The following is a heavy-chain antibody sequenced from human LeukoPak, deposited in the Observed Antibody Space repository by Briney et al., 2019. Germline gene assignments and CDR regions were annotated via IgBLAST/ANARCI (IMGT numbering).Heavy chain of an antibody. V-gene: IGHV3-30*02. CDR3: AKDKYSPVRSMSEAAYYFDF. CDR1: GLTFSSYG. Sequence: GGSLRLSCAASGLTFSSYGMHWVRQAPGKGLEWVAFIRYDGSNKYYADSVEGRFTISRDNSKNTLYLQMNSLRAEDTAVYHCAKDKYSPVRSMSEAAYYFDFWGPGTLVAVSS. J-gene: IGHJ4*02. D-gene: IGHD6-13*01. CDR2: IRYDGSNK.